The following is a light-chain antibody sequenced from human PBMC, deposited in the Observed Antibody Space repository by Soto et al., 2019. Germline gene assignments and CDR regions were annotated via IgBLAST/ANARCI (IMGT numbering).Light chain of an antibody. Sequence: EIVLTQSPGTLSLSPGERATLSCRASQSVSSSYLAWYQQKPGQAPRLLIYGASSRATGIPDSFSGSGSGTDFTLNISRLEPEDFAVYYCQQYGSSPRTFGQGTKVDIK. CDR3: QQYGSSPRT. CDR1: QSVSSSY. CDR2: GAS. J-gene: IGKJ1*01. V-gene: IGKV3-20*01.